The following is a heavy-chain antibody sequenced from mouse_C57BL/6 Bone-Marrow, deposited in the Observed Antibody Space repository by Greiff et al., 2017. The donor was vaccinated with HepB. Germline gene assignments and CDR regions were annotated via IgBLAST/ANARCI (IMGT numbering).Heavy chain of an antibody. V-gene: IGHV1-18*01. CDR1: GYTFTDYN. CDR3: ARISNGYYLYWYFDV. CDR2: INPNNGGT. D-gene: IGHD2-3*01. Sequence: VQLQQSGPELVKPGASVKIPCKASGYTFTDYNMDWVKQSHGKSLEWIGDINPNNGGTIYNQKFKGKATLTVDKSSSTAYMELRSLTSEDTAVYYCARISNGYYLYWYFDVWGTGTTVTVSS. J-gene: IGHJ1*03.